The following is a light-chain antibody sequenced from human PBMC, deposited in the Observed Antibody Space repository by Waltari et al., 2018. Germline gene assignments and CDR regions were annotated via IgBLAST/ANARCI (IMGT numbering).Light chain of an antibody. CDR3: AAYTSSSNFV. V-gene: IGLV2-14*03. CDR2: DVT. CDR1: RRAVGAYDF. Sequence: HSALTQPASVSGSPGQSLTISCTGTRRAVGAYDFVSWYRQHPAKVPNLIIFDVTARPSGISARFSGSKSGNTASLTISGLQADDEADYYCAAYTSSSNFVFGSGTTVTV. J-gene: IGLJ1*01.